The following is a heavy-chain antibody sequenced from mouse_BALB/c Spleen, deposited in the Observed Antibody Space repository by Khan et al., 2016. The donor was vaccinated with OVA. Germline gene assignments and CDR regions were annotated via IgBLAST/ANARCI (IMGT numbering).Heavy chain of an antibody. CDR3: ASHLTGSFAY. Sequence: EVELVESGGDLVKPGGSLKFSCAASGFTFSSYCMSWVRQTPDKRLEWVATISSGGDYTYYSDNVKGRFTISRDNAKNTLYLQMSSLKSEDTAMYYCASHLTGSFAYWGQGTLVTVSA. CDR1: GFTFSSYC. V-gene: IGHV5-6*01. J-gene: IGHJ3*01. CDR2: ISSGGDYT. D-gene: IGHD4-1*01.